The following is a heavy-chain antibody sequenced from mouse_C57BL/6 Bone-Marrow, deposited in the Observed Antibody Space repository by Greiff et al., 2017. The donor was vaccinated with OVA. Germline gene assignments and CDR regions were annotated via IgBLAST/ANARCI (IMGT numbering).Heavy chain of an antibody. V-gene: IGHV6-6*01. Sequence: EVQLQESGGGLVQPGGSMKLSCAASGFTFSDAWMDWVRQSPEKGLEWVAEIRNKANNHATYYAESVKGRFTISRDDSKSSVYLQMNSLRAEDTGIYYCTKPHTVVAHYYAMDYWGQGTSVTVSS. CDR2: IRNKANNHAT. J-gene: IGHJ4*01. CDR3: TKPHTVVAHYYAMDY. CDR1: GFTFSDAW. D-gene: IGHD1-1*01.